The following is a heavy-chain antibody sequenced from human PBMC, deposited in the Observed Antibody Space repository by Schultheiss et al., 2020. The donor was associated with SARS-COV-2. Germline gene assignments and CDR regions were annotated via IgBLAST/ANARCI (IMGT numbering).Heavy chain of an antibody. CDR2: INPNSGGT. V-gene: IGHV1-2*02. Sequence: ASVKVSCKASGYTFTSYGISWVRQAPGQGLEWMGWINPNSGGTNYAQKFQGRVTMTRDTSISTAYMELSRLRSDDMAVYYCARVPGDPRVYYYYMDVWGQGTTVTVSS. D-gene: IGHD4-17*01. CDR3: ARVPGDPRVYYYYMDV. CDR1: GYTFTSYG. J-gene: IGHJ6*02.